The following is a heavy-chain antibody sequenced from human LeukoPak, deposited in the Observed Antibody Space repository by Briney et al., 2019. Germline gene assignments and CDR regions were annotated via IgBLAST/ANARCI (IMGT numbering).Heavy chain of an antibody. Sequence: SETLSLTCTVSGGSISSGDYYWSWIRQPPGKGLEWVGYIYYSGSTYYNPSLKSRVTISVDTSKNQFSPKLSSVTAADTAVYYCASVIGAVSSLDYWGQGTLVTVSS. V-gene: IGHV4-30-4*01. CDR2: IYYSGST. CDR3: ASVIGAVSSLDY. CDR1: GGSISSGDYY. J-gene: IGHJ4*02. D-gene: IGHD3-10*01.